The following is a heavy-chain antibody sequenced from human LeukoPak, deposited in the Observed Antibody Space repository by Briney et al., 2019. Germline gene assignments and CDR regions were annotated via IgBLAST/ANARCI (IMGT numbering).Heavy chain of an antibody. CDR2: IKSKTDGGTT. J-gene: IGHJ4*02. V-gene: IGHV3-15*07. Sequence: GGSLRPSCAASGFTFSNAWMNWVRQAPGKGLEWVGRIKSKTDGGTTDYAAPVKGRFTISRDDSKNTLYLQMNSLKTEDTAVYYCSTTYYYDSSEGYWGQGTLVTVSS. D-gene: IGHD3-22*01. CDR1: GFTFSNAW. CDR3: STTYYYDSSEGY.